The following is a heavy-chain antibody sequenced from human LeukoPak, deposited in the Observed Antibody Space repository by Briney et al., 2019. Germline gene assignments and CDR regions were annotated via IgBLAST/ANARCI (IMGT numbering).Heavy chain of an antibody. Sequence: GGSLRLSCAASGFTFNSSSMSWVRQAPGKGLEWVSSISSGSSYIYYADSVKGRFTISRDNAKNSLYLQMNSLRAEDTALYYCARDFGVVSFDPWGQGTLVTVSS. CDR3: ARDFGVVSFDP. CDR1: GFTFNSSS. D-gene: IGHD3-3*01. V-gene: IGHV3-21*01. CDR2: ISSGSSYI. J-gene: IGHJ5*02.